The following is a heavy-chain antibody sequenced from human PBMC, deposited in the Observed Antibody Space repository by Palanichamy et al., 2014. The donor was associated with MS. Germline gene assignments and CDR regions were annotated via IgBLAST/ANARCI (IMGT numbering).Heavy chain of an antibody. V-gene: IGHV1-2*04. Sequence: VQLGGSLGREVKKPGAVSEGLLQGFWIHLHRLPYTLGATGPGQGLEWMGWINPNTGGTTYAQKFQGWLIMTGDTSIRTAYMELSRLRSDDTAVYYCARGPSAYCGGDCYSDFFDYWGQGTLVTVSS. CDR1: IHLHRLP. CDR3: ARGPSAYCGGDCYSDFFDY. D-gene: IGHD2-21*02. CDR2: INPNTGGT. J-gene: IGHJ4*02.